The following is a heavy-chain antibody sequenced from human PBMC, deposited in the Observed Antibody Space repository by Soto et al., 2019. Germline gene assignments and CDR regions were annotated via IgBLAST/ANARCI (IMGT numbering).Heavy chain of an antibody. CDR2: IYYSGST. CDR3: AFFLNNSGATYFYY. V-gene: IGHV4-59*08. D-gene: IGHD7-27*01. Sequence: EKGLEWIGYIYYSGSTNYNPSLTSRVAISVDTSKSQFSLKLSSVTAADTAVYYCAFFLNNSGATYFYYLRQGTLVTFSS. J-gene: IGHJ4*02.